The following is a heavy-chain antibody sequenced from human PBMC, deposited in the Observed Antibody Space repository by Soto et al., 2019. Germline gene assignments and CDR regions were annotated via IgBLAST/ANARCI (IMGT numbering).Heavy chain of an antibody. Sequence: EVQLVESGGGLVQPGGSLILSCAASGFTFSSYWMHWVRQAPGKGLVWVSRINNDGSSTSYADSVKGRFTISRDNAKSTLYLEMSSLRAEDTAVYYCARDPSEGRVGNWFESWGQGTLVTVSS. D-gene: IGHD2-2*01. J-gene: IGHJ5*01. CDR3: ARDPSEGRVGNWFES. CDR2: INNDGSST. CDR1: GFTFSSYW. V-gene: IGHV3-74*01.